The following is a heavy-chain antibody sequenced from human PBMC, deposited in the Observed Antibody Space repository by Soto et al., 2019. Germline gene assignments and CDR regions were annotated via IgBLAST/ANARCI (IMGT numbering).Heavy chain of an antibody. D-gene: IGHD3-22*01. V-gene: IGHV4-31*03. CDR2: IYHSGST. CDR3: ARFEDSAYYGLFDS. Sequence: PSETLSLTCTVSGGSISSGGYYWSWIRQHPGKGLEWIGYIYHSGSTYYNPSLRNRVTISVDLSKNQFSLKLKSVTAADTAVYYCARFEDSAYYGLFDSWGQGTLVTVS. CDR1: GGSISSGGYY. J-gene: IGHJ4*02.